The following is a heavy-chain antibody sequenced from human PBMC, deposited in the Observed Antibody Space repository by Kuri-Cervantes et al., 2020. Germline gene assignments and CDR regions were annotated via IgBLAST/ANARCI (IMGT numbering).Heavy chain of an antibody. CDR2: INHSGRI. CDR3: ARAGNGGECNLISCYAF. J-gene: IGHJ4*02. D-gene: IGHD2-2*01. Sequence: SETLSLTCAVSGGSISSSNWWSWIRQAPGKGLEWIGEINHSGRINYNPSLKSRVTISEDTSKIQFSLKLNSVTAADTAVYYCARAGNGGECNLISCYAFWGQGILVTVSS. CDR1: GGSISSSNW. V-gene: IGHV4-4*02.